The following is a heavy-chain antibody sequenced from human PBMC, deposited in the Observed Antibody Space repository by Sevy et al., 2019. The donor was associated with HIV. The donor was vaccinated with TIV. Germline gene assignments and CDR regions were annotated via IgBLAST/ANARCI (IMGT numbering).Heavy chain of an antibody. V-gene: IGHV3-33*01. D-gene: IGHD2-21*02. CDR2: IWYDGSNK. J-gene: IGHJ3*02. CDR3: ARSLIVVVTAIVAGGAFDI. Sequence: GGSLRLSCAASGFTFSSYGMHWVRQAPGKGLEWVAVIWYDGSNKYYADSVKGRFTISRDNSKNTLYLQMNSLRAEDTAGYYCARSLIVVVTAIVAGGAFDIWGQGTMVTVSS. CDR1: GFTFSSYG.